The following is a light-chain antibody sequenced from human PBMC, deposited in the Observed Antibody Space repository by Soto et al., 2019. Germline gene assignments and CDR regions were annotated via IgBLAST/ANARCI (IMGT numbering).Light chain of an antibody. J-gene: IGKJ4*01. Sequence: DTQLTQSPAFLSASVGDRVNITCRASQGANTFVAWYQQKAGRAPRLLIYVASSLQAGVPSRFSGSGSGTEFTLTINSLQPEDVATYYCHQVNSYPHTFGGGTKVDIK. CDR2: VAS. CDR3: HQVNSYPHT. V-gene: IGKV1-9*01. CDR1: QGANTF.